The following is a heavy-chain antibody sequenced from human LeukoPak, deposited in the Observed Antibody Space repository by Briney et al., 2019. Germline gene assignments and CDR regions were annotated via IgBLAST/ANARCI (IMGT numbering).Heavy chain of an antibody. CDR3: ARRKNYDF. J-gene: IGHJ4*02. CDR1: GFTFSSYS. Sequence: GGSLRLSCVASGFTFSSYSMNWVRQAPGKGLEWVSYISSSSSTIYYADSVKGRFTISRDNAKNSLYLRMNSLRAEDTAVYYCARRKNYDFWGQGTLVTVSS. V-gene: IGHV3-48*01. CDR2: ISSSSSTI. D-gene: IGHD3-3*01.